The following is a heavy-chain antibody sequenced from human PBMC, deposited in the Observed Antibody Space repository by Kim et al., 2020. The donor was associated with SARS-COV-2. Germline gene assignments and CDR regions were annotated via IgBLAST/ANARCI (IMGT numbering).Heavy chain of an antibody. V-gene: IGHV3-30*18. CDR3: AKRPGYSGTPAYFDY. D-gene: IGHD1-26*01. Sequence: GGSLRLSCAASGFTFSSYGMHWVRQAPGKGLEWVSGISNVGSYKYYAESMKGRFTISRDNSKNTVYLQMNSLRADDTAVYYCAKRPGYSGTPAYFDYWGQGTLVTVSS. CDR2: ISNVGSYK. J-gene: IGHJ4*02. CDR1: GFTFSSYG.